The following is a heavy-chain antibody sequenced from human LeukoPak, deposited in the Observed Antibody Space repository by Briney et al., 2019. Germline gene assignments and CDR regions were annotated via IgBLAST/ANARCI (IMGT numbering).Heavy chain of an antibody. J-gene: IGHJ4*02. V-gene: IGHV1-2*06. CDR3: ARDHPDIVVVPAAMGF. CDR2: INPNSGGT. CDR1: GGTFSSYA. Sequence: EASVKVSCKASGGTFSSYAISWVRQAPGQGLEWMGRINPNSGGTNYAQKFQGRVTMTRDTSISTAYMELSRLRSDDTAVYYCARDHPDIVVVPAAMGFWGQGTLVTVSS. D-gene: IGHD2-2*01.